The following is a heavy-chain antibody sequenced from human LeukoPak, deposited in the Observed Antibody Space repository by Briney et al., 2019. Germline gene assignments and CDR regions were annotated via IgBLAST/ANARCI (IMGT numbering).Heavy chain of an antibody. CDR1: RYTFTGYY. CDR3: ARISYGSGSYEDY. Sequence: ASLRVSCTASRYTFTGYYMHCVRQAPGQRREWMGVIYPSGGSTSYAQKFQGRVTMTRDPSTSTVYMELSSLTSVDTAVYYCARISYGSGSYEDYWGQGTLVTVSS. V-gene: IGHV1-46*01. D-gene: IGHD3-10*01. J-gene: IGHJ4*02. CDR2: IYPSGGST.